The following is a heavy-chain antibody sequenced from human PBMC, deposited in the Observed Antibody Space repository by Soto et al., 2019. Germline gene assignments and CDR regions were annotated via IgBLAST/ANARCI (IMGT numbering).Heavy chain of an antibody. J-gene: IGHJ5*02. CDR2: IIPSFGRT. Sequence: ASVKVSCKASGGTFSSYAVKWMRQAPGQGLEWIGGIIPSFGRTNYAQKFQGRVSITADLSTSTVYMNLSSLKSADTAAYYCARVAQVGSGWFDPWGQGTLVTVSS. CDR1: GGTFSSYA. D-gene: IGHD1-26*01. V-gene: IGHV1-69*13. CDR3: ARVAQVGSGWFDP.